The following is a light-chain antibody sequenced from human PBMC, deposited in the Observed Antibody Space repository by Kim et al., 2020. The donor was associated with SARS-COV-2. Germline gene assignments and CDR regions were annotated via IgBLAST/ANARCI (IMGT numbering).Light chain of an antibody. Sequence: GQISNITCSGTGPNIGNTTFTSHQQPPAAAHKPLIFSHHQRPSGVAYSHSGANSGAAATLDISGHQSEDEADYYYAALDDSLNSAVFGGGTQLTVL. CDR2: SHH. J-gene: IGLJ3*02. CDR1: GPNIGNTT. V-gene: IGLV1-44*01. CDR3: AALDDSLNSAV.